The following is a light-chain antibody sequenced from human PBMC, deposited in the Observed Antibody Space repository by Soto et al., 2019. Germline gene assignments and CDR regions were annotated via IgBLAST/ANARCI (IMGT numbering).Light chain of an antibody. CDR1: QSLNNW. Sequence: DIQMTQSPSTLSASVGDRVTITCRASQSLNNWLAWYQQKPGKAPKLLIYKASSLESGVPSRFSGSGSGTEFTLTISSLQPDDFASYYCQQFNSYVWTFGQGTRVEIK. CDR2: KAS. V-gene: IGKV1-5*03. CDR3: QQFNSYVWT. J-gene: IGKJ1*01.